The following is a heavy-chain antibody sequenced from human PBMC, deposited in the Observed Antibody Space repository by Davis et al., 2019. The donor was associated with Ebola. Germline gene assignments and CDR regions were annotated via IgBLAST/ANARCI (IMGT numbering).Heavy chain of an antibody. Sequence: GESLKISCAASGFTFSSYSMNWVRQAPGKGLEWVSSISSSISYIYYADSVKGRFTISRDNAKNSLYLQMNSLRAEDTAVYYCARGGAIAAAALSYWGQGTLVTVSS. D-gene: IGHD6-13*01. CDR2: ISSSISYI. J-gene: IGHJ4*02. CDR3: ARGGAIAAAALSY. V-gene: IGHV3-21*01. CDR1: GFTFSSYS.